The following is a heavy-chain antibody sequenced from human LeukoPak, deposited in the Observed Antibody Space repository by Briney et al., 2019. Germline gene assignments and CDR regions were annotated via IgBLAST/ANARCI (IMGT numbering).Heavy chain of an antibody. J-gene: IGHJ1*01. CDR2: IYYSGST. CDR1: GGSISSYY. D-gene: IGHD1-7*01. CDR3: VQNIPGTIEH. V-gene: IGHV4-59*08. Sequence: SETLSLTCTVSGGSISSYYWSWIRQPPGKGLEWIGYIYYSGSTNYNPSLKSRVTISVDTSKNQFSLKVSSVTAADTAVYYCVQNIPGTIEHWGQGTLVTVSS.